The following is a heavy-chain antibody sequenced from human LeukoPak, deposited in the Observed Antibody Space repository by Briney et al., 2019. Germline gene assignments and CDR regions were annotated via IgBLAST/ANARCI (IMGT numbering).Heavy chain of an antibody. V-gene: IGHV3-74*01. CDR3: ARSGRSSSIFEY. J-gene: IGHJ4*02. CDR1: GFTFSGYW. Sequence: PGGSLRLSCAASGFTFSGYWVHWVRQAPGKGLVWVSRINTDGSSTNYADSVKGRFTISRDNAKNTLYLQMNSLRAEDTAVYYCARSGRSSSIFEYWGRGTEVTVSS. D-gene: IGHD1-26*01. CDR2: INTDGSST.